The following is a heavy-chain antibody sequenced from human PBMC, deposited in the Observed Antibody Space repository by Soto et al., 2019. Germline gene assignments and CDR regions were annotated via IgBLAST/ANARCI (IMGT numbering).Heavy chain of an antibody. D-gene: IGHD6-25*01. CDR1: GFTFSIYA. CDR3: AKERSDHRIAAAAIDY. V-gene: IGHV3-23*01. J-gene: IGHJ4*02. Sequence: GGPLRLSCAASGFTFSIYAMSWVRQAPGKGLEWVSSISGSGDSAYYADSVKGRFTISRDNSKNTLYLQINSLRAEDTAVYYCAKERSDHRIAAAAIDYWGQGAQVTVSS. CDR2: ISGSGDSA.